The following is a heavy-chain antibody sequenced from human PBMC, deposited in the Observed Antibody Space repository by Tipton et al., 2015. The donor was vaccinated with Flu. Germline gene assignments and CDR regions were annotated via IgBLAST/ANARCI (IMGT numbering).Heavy chain of an antibody. Sequence: TLSLTCTVSGCSISSYYWNWIRQSAGKGLEWIGRIQSTGRTNYNPSLRSRVTMSLDASKNQVSLKLTSVTAADTAVYFCARGGYNYAIYWFDPWGQGTLVSVSS. CDR3: ARGGYNYAIYWFDP. CDR2: IQSTGRT. J-gene: IGHJ5*02. CDR1: GCSISSYY. D-gene: IGHD5-18*01. V-gene: IGHV4-4*07.